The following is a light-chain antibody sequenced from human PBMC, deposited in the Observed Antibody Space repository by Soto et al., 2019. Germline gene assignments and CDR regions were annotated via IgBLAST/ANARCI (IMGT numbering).Light chain of an antibody. CDR3: QQYKSWRT. CDR1: QSIDNK. Sequence: EIILTQSPATLSLSPGDRATLSCRASQSIDNKLAWYQQRPGQAPRLLIYGASTRVTGIPARFSGSGSGTEFTLTISGLQSEDFGVYYCQQYKSWRTFGQGTKV. V-gene: IGKV3-15*01. CDR2: GAS. J-gene: IGKJ1*01.